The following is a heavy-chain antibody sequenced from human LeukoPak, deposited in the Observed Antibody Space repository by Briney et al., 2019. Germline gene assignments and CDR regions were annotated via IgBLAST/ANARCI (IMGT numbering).Heavy chain of an antibody. D-gene: IGHD2-2*01. V-gene: IGHV4-34*01. CDR2: INHSGST. J-gene: IGHJ5*02. CDR1: CGSFSVYY. Sequence: SETLSLTCAVYCGSFSVYYWICIRQPPGEGLEGIGEINHSGSTNYNPSLKSRVTISVDTFKNQFSLKLSSVTAADTAVYYCARRLGYCSSTSCYAGNWFDPWGQGTLVTVSS. CDR3: ARRLGYCSSTSCYAGNWFDP.